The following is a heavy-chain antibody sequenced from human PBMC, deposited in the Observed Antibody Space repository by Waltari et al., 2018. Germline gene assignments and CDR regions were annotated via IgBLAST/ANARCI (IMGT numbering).Heavy chain of an antibody. V-gene: IGHV3-23*01. CDR1: GFTFSSYA. CDR3: ANALRFFDY. J-gene: IGHJ4*02. CDR2: ISGSGGST. Sequence: EVQLLESGGGLVQPGGSLRLSCAASGFTFSSYAMSWVRQAPGKGLEWVPAISGSGGSTYYAAAVKGRFTISRYNSKNTLYLQMNSLRAEDTAVYYCANALRFFDYWGQGTLVTVSS.